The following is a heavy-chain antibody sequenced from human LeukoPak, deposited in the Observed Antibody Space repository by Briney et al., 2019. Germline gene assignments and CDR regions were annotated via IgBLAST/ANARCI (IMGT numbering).Heavy chain of an antibody. CDR3: ARDESLVVPAGGY. D-gene: IGHD2-2*01. Sequence: ASVKVSCKASGYTFTSYDINWVRQATGQGLEWMGWMNPNSGNTGYAQKFQGRVTMTRNTSISTAYMELSSLRSEDTAVYYCARDESLVVPAGGYWGQGTLVTVSS. CDR2: MNPNSGNT. J-gene: IGHJ4*02. CDR1: GYTFTSYD. V-gene: IGHV1-8*01.